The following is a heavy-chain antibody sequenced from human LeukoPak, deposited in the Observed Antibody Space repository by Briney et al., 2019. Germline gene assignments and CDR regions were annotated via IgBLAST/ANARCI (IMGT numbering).Heavy chain of an antibody. D-gene: IGHD1-14*01. Sequence: GGSLRLSCAASGFSFDDYAMHWARQTPGQGLEWVSLITGDGGSTYYADSVKGRFTISRDNSGNSLYLQMNSLTTEDTAFYYCARTGNFDHWGQGALVTVSS. CDR1: GFSFDDYA. V-gene: IGHV3-43*02. J-gene: IGHJ4*02. CDR3: ARTGNFDH. CDR2: ITGDGGST.